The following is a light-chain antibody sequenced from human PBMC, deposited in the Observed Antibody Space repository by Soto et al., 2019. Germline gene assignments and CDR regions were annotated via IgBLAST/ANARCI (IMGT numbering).Light chain of an antibody. CDR2: ATS. CDR1: RSVDTD. V-gene: IGKV3-15*01. Sequence: EILMTQSPATLSVSPGDSATLSCRASRSVDTDLAWYQQKPGQAPRLLVFATSARATGVPDRFRGSRSGTDFTLTISSLQPEDSATYYCHQYNSWPRGTFGPGTKVEIK. CDR3: HQYNSWPRGT. J-gene: IGKJ3*01.